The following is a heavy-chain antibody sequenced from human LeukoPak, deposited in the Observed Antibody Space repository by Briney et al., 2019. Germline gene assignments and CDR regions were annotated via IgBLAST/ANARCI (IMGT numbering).Heavy chain of an antibody. V-gene: IGHV3-11*05. Sequence: GGSLRLSCAASGFTFSDYYMSWIRQAPGKGLEWVSYISSSSSYTNYADSVKGRFTISRDNAKNSLYLQMNSLRAEDTAVYYCARVYGSGSYHFDYWGQGTLVAVSS. D-gene: IGHD3-10*01. CDR2: ISSSSSYT. CDR3: ARVYGSGSYHFDY. J-gene: IGHJ4*02. CDR1: GFTFSDYY.